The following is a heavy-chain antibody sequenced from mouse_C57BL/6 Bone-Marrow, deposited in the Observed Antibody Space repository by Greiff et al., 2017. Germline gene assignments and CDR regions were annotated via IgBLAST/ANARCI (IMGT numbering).Heavy chain of an antibody. Sequence: EVQLQQSGTVLARPGASVKMSCKTSGYTFTSYWMHWVKQRPGQGLEWIGAIYPGNSDTSYNQKFKGKAKLTAVTSASTAYMELSSLTNEDSAVYYCTRFPLYYDYDWFAYWGQGTRVTVSA. D-gene: IGHD2-4*01. CDR3: TRFPLYYDYDWFAY. CDR2: IYPGNSDT. V-gene: IGHV1-5*01. CDR1: GYTFTSYW. J-gene: IGHJ3*01.